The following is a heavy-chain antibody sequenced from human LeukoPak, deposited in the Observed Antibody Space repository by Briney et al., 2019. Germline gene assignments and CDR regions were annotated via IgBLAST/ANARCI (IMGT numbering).Heavy chain of an antibody. CDR2: IIPIFGTA. CDR3: AREDSSSWYVDY. J-gene: IGHJ4*02. D-gene: IGHD6-13*01. CDR1: GGTFSSYA. Sequence: ASVKVSCKASGGTFSSYAISWVRQAPGQGLEWMGGIIPIFGTANYAQKFQGRVTMTRDTSTSTVYMELSSLRSEDTAVYYCAREDSSSWYVDYWGQGTLVTVSS. V-gene: IGHV1-69*05.